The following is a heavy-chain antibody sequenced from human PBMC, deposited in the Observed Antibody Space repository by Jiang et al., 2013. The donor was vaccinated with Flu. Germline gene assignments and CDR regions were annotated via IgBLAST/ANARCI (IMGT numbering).Heavy chain of an antibody. Sequence: LLKPSETLSLTCAVYGGSFSGYYWSWIRQPPGKGLEWIGEINHSGSTNYNPSLKSRVTISVDTSKNQFSLKLSSVTAADTAVYYCARRGEWELPYYFDYWGQGTLVTVSS. J-gene: IGHJ4*02. CDR3: ARRGEWELPYYFDY. CDR2: INHSGST. V-gene: IGHV4-34*01. D-gene: IGHD1-26*01. CDR1: GGSFSGYY.